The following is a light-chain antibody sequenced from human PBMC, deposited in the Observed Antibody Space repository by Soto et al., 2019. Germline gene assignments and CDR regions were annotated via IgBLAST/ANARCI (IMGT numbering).Light chain of an antibody. Sequence: QSALTQPPSTSGTPGQGVTISCSGSSSNIGSNYVYWYQQLPGTAPKLLIYNNNQRPSGVPDRFSASKSGTSASPAIRGLRSDDEADYYCSSWDGSLSGYVFGAGTKVTVL. CDR2: NNN. V-gene: IGLV1-47*02. CDR3: SSWDGSLSGYV. CDR1: SSNIGSNY. J-gene: IGLJ1*01.